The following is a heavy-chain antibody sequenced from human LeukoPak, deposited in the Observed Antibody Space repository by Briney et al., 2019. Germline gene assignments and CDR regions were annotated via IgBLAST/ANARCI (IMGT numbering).Heavy chain of an antibody. CDR2: IYYSGST. D-gene: IGHD5-18*01. CDR1: GDSISSSS. V-gene: IGHV4-59*08. Sequence: PSETLSLTCTVSGDSISSSSWSWIRQPPGKRLEWIAYIYYSGSTDYNPPLKSRVTISVDTSKNQFSLKLSSVTAADTAIYSCERHIRYTHAFDIGDQGTMVTVSS. CDR3: ERHIRYTHAFDI. J-gene: IGHJ3*02.